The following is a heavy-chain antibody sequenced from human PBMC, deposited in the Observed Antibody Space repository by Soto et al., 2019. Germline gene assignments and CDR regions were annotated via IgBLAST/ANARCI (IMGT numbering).Heavy chain of an antibody. Sequence: GGSLRLSCAASGFTFSSYWMHWVRQAPGKGLVWVSRINSDGSSTSYADSVKGRFTISRDNAKNTLYLQMNSLRAEDTAVYYCARELRGPSGGDYEGTDYWGQGTLVTVSS. V-gene: IGHV3-74*01. CDR3: ARELRGPSGGDYEGTDY. D-gene: IGHD4-17*01. CDR1: GFTFSSYW. CDR2: INSDGSST. J-gene: IGHJ4*02.